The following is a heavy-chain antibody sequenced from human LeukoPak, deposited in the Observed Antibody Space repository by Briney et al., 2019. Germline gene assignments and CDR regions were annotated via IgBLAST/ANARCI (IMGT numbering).Heavy chain of an antibody. Sequence: ASVKVSCKASGYTFTSYGISWVRQAPGQGLEWMGWISAYNGNTNYAQKRQGRVTMTTDTSTSTAYKELRSLRSDDPAVYSCARDLLYGPGSMDVWGKGTTVTVSS. CDR3: ARDLLYGPGSMDV. D-gene: IGHD3-10*01. V-gene: IGHV1-18*01. J-gene: IGHJ6*04. CDR2: ISAYNGNT. CDR1: GYTFTSYG.